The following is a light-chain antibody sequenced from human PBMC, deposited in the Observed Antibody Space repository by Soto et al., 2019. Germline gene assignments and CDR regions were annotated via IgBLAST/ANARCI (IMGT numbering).Light chain of an antibody. CDR2: GTS. J-gene: IGKJ2*01. CDR3: QKYNNWPYT. CDR1: QSVGRN. Sequence: EIVMTQSPVALSVSPGERAALSCRASQSVGRNFAWYQQRPGQAPRVLIYGTSTRATGVPARFSGSGSGTDFTLTISSLQSEDFTVYYCQKYNNWPYTFGQGTRLEIK. V-gene: IGKV3-15*01.